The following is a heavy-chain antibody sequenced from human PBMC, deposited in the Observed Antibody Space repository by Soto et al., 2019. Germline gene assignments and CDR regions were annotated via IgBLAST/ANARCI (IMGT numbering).Heavy chain of an antibody. J-gene: IGHJ4*02. CDR3: ARTRGRGQWRDFYFDF. CDR1: GGPIAPFY. V-gene: IGHV4-59*12. Sequence: SETLSLTCTVSGGPIAPFYWTWIRHSPGKGLESIGYVYYNGSTNYNPALKGRVTISLDTSKSQFSLRLSSVTAADTAVYYCARTRGRGQWRDFYFDFWGQGSLVTV. CDR2: VYYNGST. D-gene: IGHD6-19*01.